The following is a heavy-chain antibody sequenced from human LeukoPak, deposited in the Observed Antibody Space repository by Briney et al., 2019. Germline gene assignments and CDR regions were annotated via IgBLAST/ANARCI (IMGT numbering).Heavy chain of an antibody. CDR2: IIPIFGTA. J-gene: IGHJ4*02. V-gene: IGHV1-69*01. CDR1: GGTFSSYA. Sequence: SSXKVSCKASGGTFSSYAISWVRQAPGQGLEWMGGIIPIFGTANYAQKFQGRVTITADESTSTAYMELSSLRSEDTAVYYCARESKRYCSSTSCNDYWGQGTLVTVSS. CDR3: ARESKRYCSSTSCNDY. D-gene: IGHD2-2*01.